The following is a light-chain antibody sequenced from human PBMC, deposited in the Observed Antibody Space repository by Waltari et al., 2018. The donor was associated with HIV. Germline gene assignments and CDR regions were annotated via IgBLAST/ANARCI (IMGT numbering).Light chain of an antibody. CDR3: YSAADNNWV. J-gene: IGLJ3*02. V-gene: IGLV3-27*01. CDR2: KDS. Sequence: SYELPQPSSVSVSPGKTARITCPGDVLAKKYARWFQQKPGQAPVLVIYKDSERPSGIPERFSGSSSGTTVTLTISGAQVEDEADYYCYSAADNNWVFGGGTKLTVL. CDR1: VLAKKY.